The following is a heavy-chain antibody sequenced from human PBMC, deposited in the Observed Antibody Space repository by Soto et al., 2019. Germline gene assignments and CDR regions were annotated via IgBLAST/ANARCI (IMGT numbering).Heavy chain of an antibody. Sequence: GGSLRLSCAASGFTFSSYAMHWVRQAPGKGLEWVAVISYDGSNKYYADSVKGRFTISRDNSKNMLYLQMNSLRAEDTAVYYCARGSLTTVVTPALYGMDVWGQGTTVTVSS. CDR1: GFTFSSYA. CDR3: ARGSLTTVVTPALYGMDV. CDR2: ISYDGSNK. V-gene: IGHV3-30-3*01. J-gene: IGHJ6*02. D-gene: IGHD4-17*01.